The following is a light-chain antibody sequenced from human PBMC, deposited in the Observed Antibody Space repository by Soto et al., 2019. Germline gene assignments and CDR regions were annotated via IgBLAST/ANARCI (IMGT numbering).Light chain of an antibody. CDR2: EVS. CDR1: NSDVGGYKY. CDR3: SSYTSARTLYV. V-gene: IGLV2-14*01. J-gene: IGLJ1*01. Sequence: QSVLTQPASVSGSPGQSITISCAGTNSDVGGYKYVSWYQQNPGKAPKLIIYEVSSRPSGVSNRFSGSKSGNTASLTISGLQAEDEADYYCSSYTSARTLYVFGSGTKLTVL.